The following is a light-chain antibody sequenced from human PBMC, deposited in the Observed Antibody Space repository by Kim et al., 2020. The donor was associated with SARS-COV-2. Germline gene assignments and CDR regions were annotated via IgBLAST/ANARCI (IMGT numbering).Light chain of an antibody. CDR2: GNS. CDR1: NSTIGADYD. Sequence: RVTIPDTGSNSTIGADYDAPWCQKLQGTAPKLLIFGNSKRPSGVPDRISGSKSGTSASLAITGLQAEDEADYYCQSFDSSLSGPVFGGGTQLTVL. CDR3: QSFDSSLSGPV. J-gene: IGLJ3*02. V-gene: IGLV1-40*01.